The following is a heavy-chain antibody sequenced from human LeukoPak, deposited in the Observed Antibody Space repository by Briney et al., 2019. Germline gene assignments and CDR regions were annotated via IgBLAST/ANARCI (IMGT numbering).Heavy chain of an antibody. V-gene: IGHV3-53*01. Sequence: GGSMRLSCAASGFTVITNDMTWVRQAPGKGLEWVSVLYSDGNTKYADSVQGRFTISRDNSKNTLYLEMNSLSPDDTAVYYCARGVEPLAANTLAYWGQGTLVTVSS. CDR2: LYSDGNT. J-gene: IGHJ4*02. D-gene: IGHD1-14*01. CDR3: ARGVEPLAANTLAY. CDR1: GFTVITND.